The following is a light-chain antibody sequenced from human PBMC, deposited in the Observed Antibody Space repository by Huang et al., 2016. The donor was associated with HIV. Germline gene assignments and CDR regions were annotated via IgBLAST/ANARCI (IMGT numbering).Light chain of an antibody. V-gene: IGKV1-5*03. CDR2: KAS. CDR3: QQYNSYWT. CDR1: QSITNW. Sequence: DIQMTQSPSALSASVGDRVTIPCRASQSITNWLAWYQQKPGKAPKLLIYKASSLESGGPARFSGSGSGTEFTLTISSLQPGDFATYYCQQYNSYWTFGQGTKVEIK. J-gene: IGKJ1*01.